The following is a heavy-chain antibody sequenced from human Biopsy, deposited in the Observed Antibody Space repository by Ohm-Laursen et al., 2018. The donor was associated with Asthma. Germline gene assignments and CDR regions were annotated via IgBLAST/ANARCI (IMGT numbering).Heavy chain of an antibody. CDR2: ISYDGRET. V-gene: IGHV3-30*18. J-gene: IGHJ4*02. CDR1: GFTFSNYG. Sequence: SLRLSCAASGFTFSNYGMHWVRQAPGKGPEWVALISYDGRETGYVDSVKGRFTISRDNFRNTLHLQMSSLRPEDSAVYYCPKDVFPGWEVRRGPDYWGQGTLVTVSA. D-gene: IGHD1-26*01. CDR3: PKDVFPGWEVRRGPDY.